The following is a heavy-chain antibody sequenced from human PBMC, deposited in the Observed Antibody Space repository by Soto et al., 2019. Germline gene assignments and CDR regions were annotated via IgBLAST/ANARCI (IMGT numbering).Heavy chain of an antibody. Sequence: GGSLRLSCVVSGFTFSSSAINWVRQAPGKGLEWVSTISGSGVAKFYADPVKGRFTISRDNSNNTVSLQMNSLRAEDAAVYYCAKDRSPGATTWNVYWGQGTLVTVS. CDR1: GFTFSSSA. V-gene: IGHV3-23*01. CDR3: AKDRSPGATTWNVY. D-gene: IGHD1-1*01. J-gene: IGHJ1*01. CDR2: ISGSGVAK.